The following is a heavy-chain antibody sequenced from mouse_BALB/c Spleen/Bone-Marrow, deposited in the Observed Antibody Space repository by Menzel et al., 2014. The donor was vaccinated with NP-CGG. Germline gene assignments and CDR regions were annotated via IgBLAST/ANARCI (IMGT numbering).Heavy chain of an antibody. CDR1: GYTFSSDW. CDR3: ARTMIRGYFDV. Sequence: QVQLQQSGADLMKPGASIKISCKATGYTFSSDWIEWVKQRPGHGLEWIGEILPGSGSTNYNEKSKGKATFTADTSSNTAYMQLSSLTSEDSAVYYCARTMIRGYFDVWGAGTTVTVSS. J-gene: IGHJ1*01. V-gene: IGHV1-9*01. D-gene: IGHD2-4*01. CDR2: ILPGSGST.